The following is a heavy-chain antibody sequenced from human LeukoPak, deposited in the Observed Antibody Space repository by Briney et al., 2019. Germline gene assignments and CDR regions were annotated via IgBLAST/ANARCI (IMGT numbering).Heavy chain of an antibody. V-gene: IGHV3-9*01. CDR3: AKGAHSGSYSGYDY. CDR1: RFTFDDYA. J-gene: IGHJ4*02. CDR2: ISWNSGSI. D-gene: IGHD1-26*01. Sequence: GRSLGLSCAASRFTFDDYAMHWVRQAPGKGLEWVSGISWNSGSIGYADSVKGRFTISRDNAKNSLYLQMNSLRAEDTALYYCAKGAHSGSYSGYDYWGQGTLVTVSS.